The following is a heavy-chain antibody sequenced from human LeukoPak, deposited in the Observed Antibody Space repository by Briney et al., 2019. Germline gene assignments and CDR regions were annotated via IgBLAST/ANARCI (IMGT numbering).Heavy chain of an antibody. Sequence: PSQTLSLTCTVSGGSISSGSYYWSWIRQPAGKGLEWIGRIYTSGSTNYNPSLKSRVTISVDTSKNQFSLKLSSVTAADTAVYYCARDQGHYGDYEGYFDYWGQGTLVTVSS. CDR3: ARDQGHYGDYEGYFDY. V-gene: IGHV4-61*02. D-gene: IGHD4-17*01. CDR2: IYTSGST. J-gene: IGHJ4*02. CDR1: GGSISSGSYY.